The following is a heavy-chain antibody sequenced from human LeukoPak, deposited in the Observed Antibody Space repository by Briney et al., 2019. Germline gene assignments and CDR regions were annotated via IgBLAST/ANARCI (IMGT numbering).Heavy chain of an antibody. J-gene: IGHJ4*02. Sequence: ASVKVSCKASGYTFTSYGISWVRQAPGQGLEWMGWISAYNGNTNYAQKLQGRVTMTTDTSTSTAYMELRSLRSDDTAVYYCARDRPFGYGSGDFDYWGQGTLVTVSS. CDR3: ARDRPFGYGSGDFDY. CDR2: ISAYNGNT. D-gene: IGHD3-10*01. V-gene: IGHV1-18*01. CDR1: GYTFTSYG.